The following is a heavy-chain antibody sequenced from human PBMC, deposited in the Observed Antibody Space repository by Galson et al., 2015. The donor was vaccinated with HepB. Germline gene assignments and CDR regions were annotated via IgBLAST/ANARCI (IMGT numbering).Heavy chain of an antibody. CDR3: ARHPANMVRGPEFDY. V-gene: IGHV3-11*01. CDR1: GFTFSDYY. Sequence: SLRLSCAASGFTFSDYYMSWIRQAPGKGLEWVSYISSSGSTIYYADSVKGRFTIPRDNAKNSLYLQMNSLRAEDTAVYYCARHPANMVRGPEFDYWGQGTLVTVSS. CDR2: ISSSGSTI. J-gene: IGHJ4*02. D-gene: IGHD3-10*01.